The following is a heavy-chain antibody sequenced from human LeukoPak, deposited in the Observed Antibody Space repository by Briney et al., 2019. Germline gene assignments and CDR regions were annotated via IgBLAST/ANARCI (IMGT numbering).Heavy chain of an antibody. J-gene: IGHJ6*02. CDR3: ARKPPSGPGYYYSYGMDV. CDR2: IYYSGST. V-gene: IGHV4-59*08. CDR1: GGSISSYY. Sequence: SETLSLTCTVSGGSISSYYWGWIRQPPGKGLEWIGYIYYSGSTNYNPSLKSRVTISVDTSKNQFSLKMSSVTAADTAVYYCARKPPSGPGYYYSYGMDVWGQGTTVTVSS.